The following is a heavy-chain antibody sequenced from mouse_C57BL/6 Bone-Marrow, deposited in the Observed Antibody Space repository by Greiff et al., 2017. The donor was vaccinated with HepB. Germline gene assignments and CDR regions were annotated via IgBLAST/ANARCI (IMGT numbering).Heavy chain of an antibody. V-gene: IGHV1-69*01. D-gene: IGHD5-1*01. CDR2: IDPSDSYT. J-gene: IGHJ3*01. CDR3: AREKYY. Sequence: QVQLQQPGAELVMPGASVKLSCKASGYTFTSYWMHWVKQRPGQGLEWIGEIDPSDSYTNYNQKFKGKSTLTVDKSSSTAYMQLSSLTSEDSAVYYCAREKYYWGQGTLVTVSA. CDR1: GYTFTSYW.